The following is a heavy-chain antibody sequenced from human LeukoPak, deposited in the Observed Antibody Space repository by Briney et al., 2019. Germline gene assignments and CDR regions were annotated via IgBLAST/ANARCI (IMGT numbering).Heavy chain of an antibody. CDR1: GFTFSSYA. Sequence: GSLRLSCAASGFTFSSYAMSWVRQAPGKGLEWIGEINHTGSINYNPSLKSRVTISVDTSKKQFSLKVRSVTAADTAVYYCARPPYCSSTSCYRAFDIWGQGTMVTVSS. J-gene: IGHJ3*02. V-gene: IGHV4-34*01. D-gene: IGHD2-2*01. CDR2: INHTGSI. CDR3: ARPPYCSSTSCYRAFDI.